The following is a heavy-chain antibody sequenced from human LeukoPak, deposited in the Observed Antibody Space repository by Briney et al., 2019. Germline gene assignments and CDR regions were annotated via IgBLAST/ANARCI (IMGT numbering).Heavy chain of an antibody. D-gene: IGHD1-26*01. Sequence: PGGSLRLSCAASGFTFSSYSMNWVRQAPGKGLEWIGEIYHSGSTNYNSSLKSRVTISVDKSKNQFSLKLSSVTAADTAVYYCARAGGVVGAAPGSGDFDCWGQGTLVTVSS. J-gene: IGHJ4*02. V-gene: IGHV4-4*02. CDR3: ARAGGVVGAAPGSGDFDC. CDR1: GFTFSSYSM. CDR2: IYHSGST.